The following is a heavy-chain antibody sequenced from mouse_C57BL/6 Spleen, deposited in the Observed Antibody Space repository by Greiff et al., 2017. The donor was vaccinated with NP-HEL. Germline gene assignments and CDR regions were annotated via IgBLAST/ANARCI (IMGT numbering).Heavy chain of an antibody. Sequence: QVQLQQPGAELVRPGSSVKLSCKASGYTFTSYWMHWVKQRPIQGLEWIGNIDPSDSETHYNQKVKDKATLTGDKSSSKAYMQLSSLTSEDSAVYYCARSPHYYGSSYGAMDYWGQGTSVTVSS. CDR1: GYTFTSYW. J-gene: IGHJ4*01. V-gene: IGHV1-52*01. D-gene: IGHD1-1*01. CDR3: ARSPHYYGSSYGAMDY. CDR2: IDPSDSET.